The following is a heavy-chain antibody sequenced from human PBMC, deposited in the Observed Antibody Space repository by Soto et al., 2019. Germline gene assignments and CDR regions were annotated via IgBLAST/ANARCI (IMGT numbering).Heavy chain of an antibody. CDR3: ARHGYTSGRTYFDY. D-gene: IGHD6-19*01. Sequence: SETLSLTCTVSGGSIGSSSYCWGWIRQPPGKGLEWIGSIYDRGSTYSNPSLKSRLTTSLDTSKNQFSLKLTSVTAADTAVYYCARHGYTSGRTYFDYWGQGTLVTSPQ. J-gene: IGHJ4*02. CDR1: GGSIGSSSYC. V-gene: IGHV4-39*01. CDR2: IYDRGST.